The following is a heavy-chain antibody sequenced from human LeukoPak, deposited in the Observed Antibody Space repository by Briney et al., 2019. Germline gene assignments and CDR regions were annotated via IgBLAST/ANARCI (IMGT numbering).Heavy chain of an antibody. CDR3: ARALWPCYFDY. J-gene: IGHJ4*02. Sequence: PGGSLRLSCAASGFTFSSYGMHWVRQAPGKGLEWVAIIWYDGSNEYYADSVKGRFTISRDNSKNTLYLQMNSLRAEDTAVYYCARALWPCYFDYWGQGTLVTVSS. D-gene: IGHD2-21*01. CDR1: GFTFSSYG. V-gene: IGHV3-33*01. CDR2: IWYDGSNE.